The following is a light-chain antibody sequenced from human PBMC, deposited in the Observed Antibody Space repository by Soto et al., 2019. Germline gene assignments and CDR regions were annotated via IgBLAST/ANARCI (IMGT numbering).Light chain of an antibody. CDR3: LQDYDFPWT. J-gene: IGKJ1*01. CDR1: QGIRND. CDR2: AAA. Sequence: AIQMTQSPSSLSASVGDRVTITCRASQGIRNDLGWYQQKPGKAPKLLLYAAASLQSGVPLRFSGSGSGTDFTLTISSLQPEDFATYYCLQDYDFPWTFGQGTKVEIK. V-gene: IGKV1-6*01.